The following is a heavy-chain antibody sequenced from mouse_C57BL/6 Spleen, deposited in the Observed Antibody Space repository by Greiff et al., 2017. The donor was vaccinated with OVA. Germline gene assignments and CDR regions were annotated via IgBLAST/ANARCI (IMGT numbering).Heavy chain of an antibody. V-gene: IGHV14-4*01. CDR2: IDPENGDT. CDR1: GFNIKDDY. CDR3: TRGGVTTVVNYFDY. D-gene: IGHD1-1*01. Sequence: VQLKESGAELVRPGASVKLSCTASGFNIKDDYMHWVKQRPEQGLEWIGWIDPENGDTEYASKFQGKATITADTSSNTAYLQLSSLTSEDTAVYYCTRGGVTTVVNYFDYWGQGTTLTVSS. J-gene: IGHJ2*01.